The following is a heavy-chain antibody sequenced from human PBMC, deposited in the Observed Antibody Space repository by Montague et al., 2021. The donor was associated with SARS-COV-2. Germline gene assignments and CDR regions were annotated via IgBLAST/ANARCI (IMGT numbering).Heavy chain of an antibody. CDR2: IYWDDDK. J-gene: IGHJ3*01. D-gene: IGHD1-26*01. Sequence: PALVKPTQTLTLTCTSSGFSLTTSGVGVGWIRQPPGKALECLALIYWDDDKRYSPSLKSRLTITKNTSKNQVVLTMTNMDPVDTATYYCARRRGLLLSDAFDLWGQGTMVTVSS. CDR3: ARRRGLLLSDAFDL. CDR1: GFSLTTSGVG. V-gene: IGHV2-5*02.